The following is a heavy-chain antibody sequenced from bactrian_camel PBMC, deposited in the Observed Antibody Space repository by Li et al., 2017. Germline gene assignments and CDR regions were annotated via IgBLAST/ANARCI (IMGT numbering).Heavy chain of an antibody. CDR1: WFPYDVNNR. CDR3: TKDRSYGTRNWVQST. D-gene: IGHD3*01. J-gene: IGHJ4*01. CDR2: IQPFGDRK. V-gene: IGHV3S60*01. Sequence: HVQLVESGGGSVQPGGSLNLSCLALWFPYDVNNRMGWFRQAPGKKREAVAIIQPFGDRKYYTDSFKGRFTISQDDAKNAVYLQMNSLKPEDTAMYYCTKDRSYGTRNWVQSTRGQGTQVTVS.